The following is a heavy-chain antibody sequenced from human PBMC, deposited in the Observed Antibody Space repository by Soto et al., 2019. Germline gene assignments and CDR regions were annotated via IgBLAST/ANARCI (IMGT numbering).Heavy chain of an antibody. CDR3: AKDLVAVAGTMGTYYYHGTDV. J-gene: IGHJ6*02. CDR1: GFTVSSYG. Sequence: GGSLRLSCAASGFTVSSYGMHWVRQAPGKGLEWVAVISYDGSNKYYADSVKGRFTISRDNSKNTLYLQMNSLRAEDTAVYYCAKDLVAVAGTMGTYYYHGTDVWGQGTTVTVSS. CDR2: ISYDGSNK. D-gene: IGHD6-19*01. V-gene: IGHV3-30*18.